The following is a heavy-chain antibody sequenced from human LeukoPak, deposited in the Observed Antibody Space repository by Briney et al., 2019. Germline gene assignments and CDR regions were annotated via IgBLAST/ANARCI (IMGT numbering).Heavy chain of an antibody. V-gene: IGHV4-4*07. CDR2: FYSSVNT. CDR3: AREALIEGFYSFMDV. CDR1: GDSISNYY. J-gene: IGHJ6*04. Sequence: SETLSLTCIVSGDSISNYYWSWIRQPAGKGLEWIGRFYSSVNTNYNPSLKSRVTISVDTSQNQFSLKLSSVTAADTAVYYCAREALIEGFYSFMDVWGKGPRSPSPQ. D-gene: IGHD2-15*01.